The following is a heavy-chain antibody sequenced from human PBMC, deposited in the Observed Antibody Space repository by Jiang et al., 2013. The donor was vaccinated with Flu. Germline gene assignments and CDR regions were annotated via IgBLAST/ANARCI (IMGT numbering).Heavy chain of an antibody. J-gene: IGHJ6*02. CDR2: IDWNDEK. CDR1: GFSLSTSGMC. D-gene: IGHD1-1*01. CDR3: TRIPGWNDRYYSGMDV. V-gene: IGHV2-70*13. Sequence: KPTQTLTLTCTFSGFSLSTSGMCVSWIRQSPGKALEWLALIDWNDEKYYRTSLKTRLTISKDTSKNQVVLTLTDMDPVDTATYYCTRIPGWNDRYYSGMDVWGQGTTVTVSS.